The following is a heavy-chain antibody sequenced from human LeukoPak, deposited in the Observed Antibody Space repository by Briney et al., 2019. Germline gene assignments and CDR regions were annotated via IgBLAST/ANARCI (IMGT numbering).Heavy chain of an antibody. CDR2: INPNSGGT. Sequence: ASVKVSCKASGYTFTDYYLHWVRQAPGHGLEGMGCINPNSGGTNYAQKFQGRVTMTRDTSITTAYMELNRLRSDDTAVYYCARAYTSPNGPYWGQGILVTVSS. V-gene: IGHV1-2*02. CDR3: ARAYTSPNGPY. CDR1: GYTFTDYY. D-gene: IGHD3-16*01. J-gene: IGHJ4*02.